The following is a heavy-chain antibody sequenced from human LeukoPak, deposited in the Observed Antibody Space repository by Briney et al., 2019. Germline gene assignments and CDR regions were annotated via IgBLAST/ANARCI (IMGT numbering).Heavy chain of an antibody. D-gene: IGHD2-15*01. Sequence: ASVKVSCKTSGYTFTTYAMHWVRQAPGQRLEWMGWINADNGNTKYSQKFQGRVTITRDTSASTAYMELSSLRSGDTAVYYCARRYCSGGSCYSGADYYYGTDVWGQGTTVTVSS. J-gene: IGHJ6*02. CDR2: INADNGNT. CDR1: GYTFTTYA. V-gene: IGHV1-3*01. CDR3: ARRYCSGGSCYSGADYYYGTDV.